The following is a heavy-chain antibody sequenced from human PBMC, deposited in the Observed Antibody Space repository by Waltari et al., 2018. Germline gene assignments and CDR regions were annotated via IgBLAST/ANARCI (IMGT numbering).Heavy chain of an antibody. D-gene: IGHD6-13*01. CDR3: AREYSRICFHALDG. J-gene: IGHJ6*02. V-gene: IGHV3-33*05. Sequence: QVHVVESGGGVVQPGGSLRLSWAASGVTRGHYGRHWVRQAPGKGLEWVAVIQYDGSIKNYADSVKGRFTISRENSKNTLYLEMKSLRAEDTAVYYCAREYSRICFHALDGWGQGTAVTVSS. CDR2: IQYDGSIK. CDR1: GVTRGHYG.